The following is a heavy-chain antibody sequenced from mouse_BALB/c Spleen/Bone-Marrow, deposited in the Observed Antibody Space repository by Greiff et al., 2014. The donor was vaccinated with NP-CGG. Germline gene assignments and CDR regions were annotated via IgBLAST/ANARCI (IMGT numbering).Heavy chain of an antibody. V-gene: IGHV1S41*01. D-gene: IGHD2-2*01. CDR3: ARERYGYDGWYFDV. Sequence: DLVKPGASVKLSCKTSGYTFTYYWINWIKQRPGQGLEWLGRIAPGSGSTYYNEMFKVKAPLTVDTSSSTAYIQLSSLSSEGSAVYFCARERYGYDGWYFDVWGAGTTVTVSS. CDR1: GYTFTYYW. CDR2: IAPGSGST. J-gene: IGHJ1*01.